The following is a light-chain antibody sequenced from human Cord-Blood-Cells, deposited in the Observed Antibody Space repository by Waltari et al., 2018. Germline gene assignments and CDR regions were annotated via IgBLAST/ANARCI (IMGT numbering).Light chain of an antibody. CDR2: DVS. Sequence: QSALTQPASVSGSPGQSITISCPGTSSDVGGYNYVPWSQQHPGKAPKLMIYDVSNRPSGVSNRFSGSKSGNTASLTISGLQAEDEADYYCSSYTSSSTLYVFGTGTKVTVL. J-gene: IGLJ1*01. V-gene: IGLV2-14*03. CDR1: SSDVGGYNY. CDR3: SSYTSSSTLYV.